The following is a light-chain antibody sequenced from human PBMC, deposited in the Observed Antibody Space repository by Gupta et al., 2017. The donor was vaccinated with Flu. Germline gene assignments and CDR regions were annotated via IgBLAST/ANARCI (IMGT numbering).Light chain of an antibody. J-gene: IGLJ2*01. Sequence: QTVVTQEPSFSVSPGGTVTLTCGLSSGSVSSGYYPSWYQQTPGPAPRMLIYNTNTRSSGVPERFSGSMPGTTAALTITGAQADDEADYYCETYMGSAMLVFGGGTKLTVL. CDR2: NTN. CDR3: ETYMGSAMLV. V-gene: IGLV8-61*01. CDR1: SGSVSSGYY.